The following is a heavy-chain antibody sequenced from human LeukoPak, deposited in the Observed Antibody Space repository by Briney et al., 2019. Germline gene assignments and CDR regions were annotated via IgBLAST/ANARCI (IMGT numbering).Heavy chain of an antibody. Sequence: GGSLRLSCEASGFTFSNYAMSWVRQAPGKGLKWVSAISGSGDSTYYADSVKGRFTISRDNSKNTLYLQVNSLRAEDTAVFFCAKVSRPYGDFFSFDNWGQGTLVTVSS. D-gene: IGHD4-17*01. CDR1: GFTFSNYA. V-gene: IGHV3-23*01. J-gene: IGHJ4*02. CDR3: AKVSRPYGDFFSFDN. CDR2: ISGSGDST.